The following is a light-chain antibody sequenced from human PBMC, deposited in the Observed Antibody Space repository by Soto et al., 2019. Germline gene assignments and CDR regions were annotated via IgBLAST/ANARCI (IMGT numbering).Light chain of an antibody. Sequence: QSALTQPPSVSGSPGQSVTISCTGTSSDVGAYNFVSWYQQYPGKAPKLIIFDVSARPSGVPDRFSGSKSGNTASLTIYGLQADDDADYYCCSYAGTYSPVLGGGTKLTVL. J-gene: IGLJ2*01. CDR3: CSYAGTYSPV. CDR2: DVS. CDR1: SSDVGAYNF. V-gene: IGLV2-11*01.